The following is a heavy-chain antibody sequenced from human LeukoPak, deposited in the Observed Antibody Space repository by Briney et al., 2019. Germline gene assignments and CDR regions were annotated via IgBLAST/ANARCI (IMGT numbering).Heavy chain of an antibody. CDR1: GGSFSGYY. CDR2: INHSGST. D-gene: IGHD3-3*01. J-gene: IGHJ4*02. V-gene: IGHV4-34*01. Sequence: SETLSLTCAVYGGSFSGYYWSWIRQPPGKGLEWIGEINHSGSTNYNPSLKSRVTISVDTSKNQFSLKLSSVTAADTAVYYCARGKIRTYYDFWSGYYTVHFDYWGQGTLVTVSS. CDR3: ARGKIRTYYDFWSGYYTVHFDY.